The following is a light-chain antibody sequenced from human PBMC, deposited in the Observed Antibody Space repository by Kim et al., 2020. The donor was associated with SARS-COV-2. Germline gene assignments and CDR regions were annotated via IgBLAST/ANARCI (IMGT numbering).Light chain of an antibody. CDR1: QYVLHGSNNKNN. V-gene: IGKV4-1*01. Sequence: ATINGKTSQYVLHGSNNKNNLAWYQQKPGQPPKLLINWACTREVGVPDRFSGSGSGTDFTLTSSSLQAEDVAVYYCQQYYNTPLTFGQGTKVDIK. CDR2: WAC. J-gene: IGKJ1*01. CDR3: QQYYNTPLT.